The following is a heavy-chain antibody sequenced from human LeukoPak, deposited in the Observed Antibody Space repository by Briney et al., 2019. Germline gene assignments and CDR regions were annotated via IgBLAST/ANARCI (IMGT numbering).Heavy chain of an antibody. D-gene: IGHD3-3*01. CDR2: TSSSGSII. Sequence: GGSLRLSCAASRFTFSSYEINWDRQAPGKGLEWVSYTSSSGSIIYYADSVKGRFTISRDNAKNSLYLQMNSLRAEDTAIYYCATGDDFWSGYYQLDYWGQGTLVTVSS. CDR1: RFTFSSYE. J-gene: IGHJ4*02. V-gene: IGHV3-48*03. CDR3: ATGDDFWSGYYQLDY.